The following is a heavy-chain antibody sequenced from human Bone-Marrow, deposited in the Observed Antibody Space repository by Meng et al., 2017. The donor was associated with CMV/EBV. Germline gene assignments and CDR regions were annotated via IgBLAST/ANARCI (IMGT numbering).Heavy chain of an antibody. CDR1: GFSFNNYV. CDR3: VRVGGTGSSGWVGYGMDV. Sequence: GGSLRLSCAASGFSFNNYVMTWVRQTPGKGLEWVSSVSGSGGSTYNTDPVKGRFTISRDNSRNTVFVQMNSLRDEDTAIYYCVRVGGTGSSGWVGYGMDVWGQGTTVTVSS. V-gene: IGHV3-23*01. D-gene: IGHD6-19*01. J-gene: IGHJ6*02. CDR2: VSGSGGST.